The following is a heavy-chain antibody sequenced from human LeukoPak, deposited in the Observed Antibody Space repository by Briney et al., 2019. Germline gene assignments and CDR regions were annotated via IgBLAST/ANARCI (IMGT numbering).Heavy chain of an antibody. CDR3: AKDLRDTATVRTKTYYFDF. J-gene: IGHJ4*02. D-gene: IGHD5-18*01. Sequence: GGSLRLSCAASGFTFSSYAMSWVRQAPGKGLEWVSAISGSGGSTYYADSVKGRFTISRDNSKNTLYLQMNSLRAEDTAVYCCAKDLRDTATVRTKTYYFDFWGQGTLVTVSS. CDR2: ISGSGGST. V-gene: IGHV3-23*01. CDR1: GFTFSSYA.